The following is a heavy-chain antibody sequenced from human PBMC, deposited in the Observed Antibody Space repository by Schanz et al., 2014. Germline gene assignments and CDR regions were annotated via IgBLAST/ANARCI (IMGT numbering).Heavy chain of an antibody. J-gene: IGHJ6*02. D-gene: IGHD3-10*01. CDR2: ISSGGTTT. CDR1: GFIFSDYY. V-gene: IGHV3-11*01. Sequence: VQLAESGGGLVQPGGSLRLSCAASGFIFSDYYMAWIRQAPGKGPEYVSYISSGGTTTYHSDSVKGRFTISRDSAENSLYLQMNSLRAEDTAVYYCAKDGPGGSGSYSADGGMDVWGQGTTGTVSS. CDR3: AKDGPGGSGSYSADGGMDV.